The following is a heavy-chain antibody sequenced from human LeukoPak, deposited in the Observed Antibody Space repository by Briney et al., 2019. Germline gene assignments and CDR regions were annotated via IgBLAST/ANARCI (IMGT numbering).Heavy chain of an antibody. CDR1: AGSFSGYY. CDR2: INHSGST. Sequence: PSETLSLTCAVYAGSFSGYYWSWIRQPPGKGLEWIGEINHSGSTNYNPSLKSRVTISVDTSKNQFSLKLSSVTAADTAVYYCKMVVTATNNLFDYWGQGTLVTVSS. CDR3: KMVVTATNNLFDY. D-gene: IGHD2-21*02. J-gene: IGHJ4*02. V-gene: IGHV4-34*01.